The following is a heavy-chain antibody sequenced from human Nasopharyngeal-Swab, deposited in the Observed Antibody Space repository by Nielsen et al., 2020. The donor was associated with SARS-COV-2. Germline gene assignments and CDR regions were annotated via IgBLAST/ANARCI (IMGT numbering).Heavy chain of an antibody. J-gene: IGHJ4*02. D-gene: IGHD6-19*01. CDR3: AKDSGSGWFSLFDH. Sequence: GESLKISCAASGMAFSSYGMHWVRQAAGKGLEWVTVISHDGGNEYYADSVKGRFTISRDNSKNALYLQMNGLRPEDTATYYCAKDSGSGWFSLFDHWGRGTVVTVSS. CDR1: GMAFSSYG. CDR2: ISHDGGNE. V-gene: IGHV3-30*18.